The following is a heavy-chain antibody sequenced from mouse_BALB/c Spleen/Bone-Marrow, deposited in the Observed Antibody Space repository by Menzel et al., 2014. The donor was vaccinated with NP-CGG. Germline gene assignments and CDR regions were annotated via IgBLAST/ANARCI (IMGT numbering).Heavy chain of an antibody. Sequence: VQLQRSGPELVKPRASVKVSCKASGYAFTNYNMYWVKQRHGKSLEWIGYNDPYSGGTNYNQKFKGKATLTVDKSSSTAYMHLNSLTSEDSAVYYCARLGTTAVPDYWGQGTTLTVSS. D-gene: IGHD1-1*01. CDR3: ARLGTTAVPDY. V-gene: IGHV1S135*01. CDR1: GYAFTNYN. CDR2: NDPYSGGT. J-gene: IGHJ2*01.